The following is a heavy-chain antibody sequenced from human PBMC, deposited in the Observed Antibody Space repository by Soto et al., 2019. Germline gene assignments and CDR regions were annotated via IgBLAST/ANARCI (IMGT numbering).Heavy chain of an antibody. CDR1: GFTLSTYS. V-gene: IGHV3-48*02. J-gene: IGHJ6*02. CDR3: ARGFDLQYGLDV. CDR2: ISGSSHII. Sequence: EVPLVESGGGLIQRGGSLRLSCAASGFTLSTYSLNWVRQAPGKGLEWLSYISGSSHIIYYADSVKGRFTISRDNAKNSLYLQMNSLRDEDTAVYFCARGFDLQYGLDVWGQGTTVTVSS. D-gene: IGHD3-10*01.